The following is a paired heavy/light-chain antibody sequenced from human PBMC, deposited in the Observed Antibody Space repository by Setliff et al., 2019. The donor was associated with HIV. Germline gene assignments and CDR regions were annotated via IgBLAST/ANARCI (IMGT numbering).Heavy chain of an antibody. V-gene: IGHV3-49*04. CDR3: ARAGVRDDGSRSYDGRYFFDY. J-gene: IGHJ4*02. D-gene: IGHD3-10*01. CDR2: IRTKAYGGTT. Sequence: EVQLVESGGGLVQPGRSLRLSCTASGFTFGDYPMSWVRQAPGKGLEWVGFIRTKAYGGTTEYAASMKGRFTISRDDSKSIVYLHINSQKTEETAFYYCARAGVRDDGSRSYDGRYFFDYWGQGTLVTVSS. CDR1: GFTFGDYP.
Light chain of an antibody. Sequence: EIVMTQSPATLSVSPGERATLSCRASQSVSSNLAWYQQKPGQAPRLLIYGASIRATGIPARFSGSGSGTEFTLTISSVQSEDFAVYYCQQYNNWPPQYSFGQGTKLEI. CDR2: GAS. V-gene: IGKV3-15*01. CDR1: QSVSSN. CDR3: QQYNNWPPQYS. J-gene: IGKJ2*03.